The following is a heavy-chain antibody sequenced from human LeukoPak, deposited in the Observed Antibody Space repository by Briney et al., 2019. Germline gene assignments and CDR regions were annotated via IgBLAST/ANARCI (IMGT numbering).Heavy chain of an antibody. CDR1: GFTLSSYW. CDR3: ARGRPYSYGYDY. J-gene: IGHJ4*02. Sequence: GGSLRLSCAASGFTLSSYWMHWVRQAPGKGLVWVSRINSDGSSTSYADSVKGRFTISRDNAKNTLYLQMNSLRAEDTAVYYCARGRPYSYGYDYWGQGTLVTVSS. D-gene: IGHD5-18*01. CDR2: INSDGSST. V-gene: IGHV3-74*01.